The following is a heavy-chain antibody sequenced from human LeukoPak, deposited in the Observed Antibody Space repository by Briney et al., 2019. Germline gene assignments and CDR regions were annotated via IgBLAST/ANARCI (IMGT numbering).Heavy chain of an antibody. CDR3: VSGYCSSTTCYRGAY. CDR1: GFTLSAYW. D-gene: IGHD2-2*03. Sequence: GGSLRLSCAASGFTLSAYWMNWVRQPPGKGLEWVANIKQDGSEKYYVDSVKGRFTISRDNAKNTVYLQMHSLRAEDTAVYYCVSGYCSSTTCYRGAYWGQGTLVTVSS. J-gene: IGHJ4*02. CDR2: IKQDGSEK. V-gene: IGHV3-7*02.